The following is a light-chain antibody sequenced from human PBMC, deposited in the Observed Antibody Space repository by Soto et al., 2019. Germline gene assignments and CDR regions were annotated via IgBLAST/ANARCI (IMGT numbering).Light chain of an antibody. CDR1: QSVSRSF. CDR3: QQYDNSPLT. J-gene: IGKJ4*01. Sequence: EIVLTQSPGTLSLSPGERATLSCRASQSVSRSFLAWYQQKPGQAPRLLIYGASSRATGIPDRFSGSGSGTDFTLTISRLEPEEFAVYYWQQYDNSPLTFGGGTKVEIK. V-gene: IGKV3-20*01. CDR2: GAS.